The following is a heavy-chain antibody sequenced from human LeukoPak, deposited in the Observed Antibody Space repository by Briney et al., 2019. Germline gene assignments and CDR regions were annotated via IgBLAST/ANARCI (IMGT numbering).Heavy chain of an antibody. D-gene: IGHD2-2*01. Sequence: GGSLRLSCSASGFTFSSYEMNWVRQAPGKGLEWVSYISSSGGTIYYADSVKGRFTISRDNAKNSLYLQMNSLRAEDTAVYHCARDLSYCTITSCSYYYYGMDVWGQGTTVTVSS. J-gene: IGHJ6*02. CDR1: GFTFSSYE. CDR3: ARDLSYCTITSCSYYYYGMDV. CDR2: ISSSGGTI. V-gene: IGHV3-48*03.